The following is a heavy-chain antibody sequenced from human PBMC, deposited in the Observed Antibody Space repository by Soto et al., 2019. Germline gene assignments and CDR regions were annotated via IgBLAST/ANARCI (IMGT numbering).Heavy chain of an antibody. D-gene: IGHD6-25*01. CDR3: ARERGIAASRFDP. Sequence: QVQLVQSGAEVKKPGASVKVSCKASGYSFTSYDISWVRQATGQGLEWMGWMNPNSGNTGYAQKFQGRVTLTRDTSITTAYMELRSLRSEDTAVYYCARERGIAASRFDPWGQGTLVTVSS. CDR2: MNPNSGNT. V-gene: IGHV1-8*01. CDR1: GYSFTSYD. J-gene: IGHJ5*02.